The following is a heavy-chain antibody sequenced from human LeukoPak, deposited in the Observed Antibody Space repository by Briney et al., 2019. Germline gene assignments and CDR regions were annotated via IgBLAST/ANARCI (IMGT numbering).Heavy chain of an antibody. V-gene: IGHV3-11*05. CDR2: ISSSSSYT. CDR1: GLTFSDYY. CDR3: PRVAAGTVYFDY. J-gene: IGHJ4*02. D-gene: IGHD6-13*01. Sequence: GGSLRLSCAASGLTFSDYYMSWIRQAPGKGLEWVSYISSSSSYTNYADSVKGRFTISRDNAKNSLYLQMNSLRAEDTAVYYCPRVAAGTVYFDYWGQGTLVTVSS.